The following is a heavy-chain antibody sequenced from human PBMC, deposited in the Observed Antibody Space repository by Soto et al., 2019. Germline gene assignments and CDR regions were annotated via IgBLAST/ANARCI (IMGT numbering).Heavy chain of an antibody. V-gene: IGHV3-23*01. D-gene: IGHD3-3*01. CDR2: ISGSGGNT. CDR1: GFTFSSYA. Sequence: PGGSLRLSCAASGFTFSSYAMSWVRQAPGKGLEWVSAISGSGGNTYYADSVKGRFTISRDNSKNTLYLQMNSLRAEDTAVYYCAKHKDFWSGYYPYFDYWGQGTLVTVSS. J-gene: IGHJ4*02. CDR3: AKHKDFWSGYYPYFDY.